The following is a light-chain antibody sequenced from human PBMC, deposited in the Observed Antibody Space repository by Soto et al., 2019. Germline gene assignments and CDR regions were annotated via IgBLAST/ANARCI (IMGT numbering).Light chain of an antibody. V-gene: IGKV3-15*01. CDR2: GAS. CDR3: QQYGSSGT. CDR1: QSISRN. J-gene: IGKJ1*01. Sequence: EIVMTQSPATLSVPPGGRATLSCRASQSISRNLAWYQQKPGQAPRLLLYGASTRATDIPARFSGSGSGTEFTLSISSLQSEDFAVYYCQQYGSSGTFGQGTKGDFK.